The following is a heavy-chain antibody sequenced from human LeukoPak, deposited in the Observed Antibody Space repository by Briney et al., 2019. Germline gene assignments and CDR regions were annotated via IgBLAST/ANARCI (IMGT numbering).Heavy chain of an antibody. CDR1: GYTFTNYY. CDR3: ARDGTYGGSTKDAFDI. D-gene: IGHD4-23*01. Sequence: ASVKVSCKASGYTFTNYYIHWVRQAPGQGLEWMGWINCKNGVTNYAQKFQGWVTMTRDTSMSTAYMYVIRLISDDTAVYYCARDGTYGGSTKDAFDIWGQGTMVTVSS. CDR2: INCKNGVT. V-gene: IGHV1-2*04. J-gene: IGHJ3*02.